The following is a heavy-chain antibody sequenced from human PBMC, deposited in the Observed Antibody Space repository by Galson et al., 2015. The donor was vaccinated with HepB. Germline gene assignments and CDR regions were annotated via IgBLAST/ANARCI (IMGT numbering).Heavy chain of an antibody. CDR2: VWDDGSNK. Sequence: ALRLSCAAPGFTFSPYGMHWVRESHGKGLEGVAAVWDDGSNKYYAGSVKGRFTISIDNSKNTLYLQMNSLRAADTAVYYCARGATENPFPCQIVGNSWYFDLWGRGTLVTVSS. V-gene: IGHV3-33*01. D-gene: IGHD1-26*01. J-gene: IGHJ2*01. CDR1: GFTFSPYG. CDR3: ARGATENPFPCQIVGNSWYFDL.